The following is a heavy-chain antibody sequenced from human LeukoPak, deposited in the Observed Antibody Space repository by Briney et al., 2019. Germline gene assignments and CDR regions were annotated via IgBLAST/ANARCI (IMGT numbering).Heavy chain of an antibody. D-gene: IGHD3-10*01. V-gene: IGHV4-4*07. CDR1: GGSISSYY. CDR2: IYTSGST. CDR3: ARGHYYGSGSPRSGYYYYYYMDV. Sequence: SETLSLTCTVSGGSISSYYWSWIRQPAGKGLEWIGRIYTSGSTNYNPSLKSRVTMSVDTSKNQFSLKLSSVTAADTAVYYCARGHYYGSGSPRSGYYYYYYMDVWGKGTTVTVSS. J-gene: IGHJ6*03.